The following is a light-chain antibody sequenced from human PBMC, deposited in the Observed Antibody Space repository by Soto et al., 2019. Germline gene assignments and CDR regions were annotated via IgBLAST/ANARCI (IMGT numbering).Light chain of an antibody. CDR2: EVN. J-gene: IGLJ3*02. Sequence: QSVLTQPASVSGSPGQSITISCTGTSNDVGGYNLVSWFQQHPGKAPKLMISEVNKRPSGVSSRFSGSKSANTASLTLSGLQAEDEADYYCCSHVGGSSPQWVFGGGTKLTVL. CDR3: CSHVGGSSPQWV. CDR1: SNDVGGYNL. V-gene: IGLV2-23*02.